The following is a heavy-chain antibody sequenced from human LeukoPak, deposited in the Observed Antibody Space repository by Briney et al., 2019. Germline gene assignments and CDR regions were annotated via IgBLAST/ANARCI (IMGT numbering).Heavy chain of an antibody. V-gene: IGHV4-31*03. CDR2: IFCSDIT. D-gene: IGHD5-18*01. CDR3: ARDSYTSGAYGMDV. Sequence: TSETLSLTCTVSGGSISSGGYYWSWIRQLPGKGLEWIGYIFCSDITYYNPALESRVTISVDTSKDQFSLKVNSVTAADTAVYYCARDSYTSGAYGMDVWGQGTTVTVSS. CDR1: GGSISSGGYY. J-gene: IGHJ6*02.